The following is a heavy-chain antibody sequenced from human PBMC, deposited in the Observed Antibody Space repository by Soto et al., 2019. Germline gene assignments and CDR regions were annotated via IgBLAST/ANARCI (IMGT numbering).Heavy chain of an antibody. Sequence: EVQLVESGGGLVQPGRSPRLSCAASGFTFDDYAMHWVRQAPGKGLEWVSGISWNSGSIGYADSVKGRFTISRDNAKNSLYLQMNSLRAEDTALYYCAKGYSSSWPYTYYFDYWGQGTLVTVSS. J-gene: IGHJ4*02. CDR3: AKGYSSSWPYTYYFDY. CDR2: ISWNSGSI. V-gene: IGHV3-9*01. CDR1: GFTFDDYA. D-gene: IGHD6-13*01.